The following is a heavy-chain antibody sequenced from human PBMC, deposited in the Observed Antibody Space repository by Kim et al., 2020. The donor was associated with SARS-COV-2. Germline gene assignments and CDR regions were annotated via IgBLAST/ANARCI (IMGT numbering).Heavy chain of an antibody. D-gene: IGHD6-19*01. CDR2: ISSSSDMK. V-gene: IGHV3-48*01. J-gene: IGHJ5*02. CDR1: GFTLSNFD. CDR3: ARIVWLDPRCPS. Sequence: GGSLRLSCAASGFTLSNFDMHWVRQAPGKGLEWIACISSSSDMKYYADSVKGRFTISRDNAQNTLILQISSLRADDTAIYYCARIVWLDPRCPSWCQGT.